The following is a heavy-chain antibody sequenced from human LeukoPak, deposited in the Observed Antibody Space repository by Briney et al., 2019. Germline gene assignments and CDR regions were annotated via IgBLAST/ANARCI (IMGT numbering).Heavy chain of an antibody. J-gene: IGHJ5*02. V-gene: IGHV3-48*03. D-gene: IGHD6-19*01. CDR1: GFTFSSYE. CDR2: ISSGSSTI. Sequence: PGRSLRLSCAASGFTFSSYEMNWVRQAPGKGLEWVSYISSGSSTIYYADSVKGRFTISRDNAKNSLYLQMYSLRAEDTAVYYCARDTRSGWSRPAWFDPWGQGTLVTVSS. CDR3: ARDTRSGWSRPAWFDP.